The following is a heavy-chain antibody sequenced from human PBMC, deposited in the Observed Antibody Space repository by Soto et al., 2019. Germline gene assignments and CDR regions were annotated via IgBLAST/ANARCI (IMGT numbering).Heavy chain of an antibody. J-gene: IGHJ5*02. D-gene: IGHD3-22*01. CDR1: GFTFSSYG. Sequence: SGGSLRLSCAASGFTFSSYGMHWVRQAPGKGLEWVAVISYDGSNKYYADSVKGRFTISRDNSKNTLYLQMNSLRAEDTAVYYCATEWYYYDSSGTRSWFDPWGQGT. CDR2: ISYDGSNK. CDR3: ATEWYYYDSSGTRSWFDP. V-gene: IGHV3-30*03.